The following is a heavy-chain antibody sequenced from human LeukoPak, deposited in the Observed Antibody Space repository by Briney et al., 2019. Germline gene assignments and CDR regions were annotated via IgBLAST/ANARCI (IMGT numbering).Heavy chain of an antibody. D-gene: IGHD5-24*01. CDR1: GYTLTELS. Sequence: ASVKVSCKVSGYTLTELSMHWVRQAPGKGLEWMGGFDPEDGETIYAQKSQGRVTMTEDTSTDTAYMELSSLRSEDTAVYYCATERRGRWLHNYWGQGTLVTVSS. J-gene: IGHJ4*02. CDR3: ATERRGRWLHNY. CDR2: FDPEDGET. V-gene: IGHV1-24*01.